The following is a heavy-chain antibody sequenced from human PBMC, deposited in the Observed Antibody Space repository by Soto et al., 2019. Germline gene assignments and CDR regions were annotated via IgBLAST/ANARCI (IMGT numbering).Heavy chain of an antibody. J-gene: IGHJ4*02. V-gene: IGHV4-31*03. CDR3: ARKGMTAAGFDY. D-gene: IGHD6-25*01. CDR2: IYYSGST. Sequence: SETLSLTCTVSGGSISSGGYYWSWIRQHPGKGLEWIGYIYYSGSTYYNPSLKSRVTISVDTSKNQFSLKLSSVTAADTAVYYCARKGMTAAGFDYWGQGTLATVSS. CDR1: GGSISSGGYY.